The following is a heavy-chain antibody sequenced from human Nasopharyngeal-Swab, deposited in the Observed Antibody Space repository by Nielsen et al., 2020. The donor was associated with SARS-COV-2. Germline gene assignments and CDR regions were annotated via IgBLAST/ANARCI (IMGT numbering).Heavy chain of an antibody. CDR2: ISGSGGST. V-gene: IGHV3-23*01. J-gene: IGHJ4*02. D-gene: IGHD3-22*01. Sequence: GESLKTSCAASGCTFSTYAMYWVRQPPAKGLEWVSIISGSGGSTYYADSVKGRFTISRDNSKNTLYLQMNSLRAEDTAVYYCAKRDDYYESSGLGDWGQGTLVTVSS. CDR1: GCTFSTYA. CDR3: AKRDDYYESSGLGD.